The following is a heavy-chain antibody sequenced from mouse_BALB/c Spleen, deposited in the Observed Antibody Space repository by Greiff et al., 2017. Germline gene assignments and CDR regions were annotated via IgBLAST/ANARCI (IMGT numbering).Heavy chain of an antibody. J-gene: IGHJ2*01. Sequence: LVESGAELVRPGTSVKVSCKASGYAFTNYLIEWVKQRPGQGLEWIGVINPGSGGTNYNEKFKGKATLTADKSSSTAYMQLSSLTSDDSAVYFCARLRRGDYWGQGTTLTVSS. D-gene: IGHD2-12*01. CDR2: INPGSGGT. V-gene: IGHV1-54*03. CDR3: ARLRRGDY. CDR1: GYAFTNYL.